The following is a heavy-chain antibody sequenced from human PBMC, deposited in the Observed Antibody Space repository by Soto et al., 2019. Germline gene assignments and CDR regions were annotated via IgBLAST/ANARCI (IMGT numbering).Heavy chain of an antibody. V-gene: IGHV4-4*07. CDR2: IYTSGST. CDR3: ARACSSTGRYDVFDY. Sequence: QVQLQESGPGLLKPSETLSLTCTVSGGSISSYYWSWIRQPAGKGLEWIGRIYTSGSTNYKPSRKSRVSLSVDTSPHPFSLTLSSVTAADTGVYYCARACSSTGRYDVFDYWGQGTEVTVSS. CDR1: GGSISSYY. J-gene: IGHJ4*02. D-gene: IGHD2-2*01.